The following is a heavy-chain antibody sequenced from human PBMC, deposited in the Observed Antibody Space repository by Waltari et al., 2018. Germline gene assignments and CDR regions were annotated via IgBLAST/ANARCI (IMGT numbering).Heavy chain of an antibody. CDR2: IIPIFGTA. Sequence: VQLVQSGAEVKKPGATVKISCKASGYTFTDYYMHWVQQAPGKGLEWMGGIIPIFGTANYAQKFQVRVTITTDESTSTAYMELSSLRSEDTAVYYCARASSSGYYYDYFDYWGQGTLVTVSS. CDR3: ARASSSGYYYDYFDY. J-gene: IGHJ4*02. D-gene: IGHD3-22*01. CDR1: GYTFTDYY. V-gene: IGHV1-69*05.